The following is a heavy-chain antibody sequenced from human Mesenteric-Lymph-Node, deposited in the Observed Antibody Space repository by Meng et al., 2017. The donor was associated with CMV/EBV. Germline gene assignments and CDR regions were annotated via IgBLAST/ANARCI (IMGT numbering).Heavy chain of an antibody. CDR3: ARLCSSTSCYFKGFDY. CDR2: IYPGDSDT. Sequence: KVSCKGSGYSFTSYWIGWVRQMPGKGLEWMGIIYPGDSDTRYSPSFQGQVTISADKSISTAYLQWSSLKASDTAMYYCARLCSSTSCYFKGFDYWGQGTLVTVSS. J-gene: IGHJ4*02. D-gene: IGHD2-2*01. CDR1: GYSFTSYW. V-gene: IGHV5-51*01.